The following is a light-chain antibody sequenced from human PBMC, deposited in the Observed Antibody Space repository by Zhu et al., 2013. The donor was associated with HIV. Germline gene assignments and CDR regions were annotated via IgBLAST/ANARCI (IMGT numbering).Light chain of an antibody. Sequence: DIQMTQSPSSLSASIGDRVTITCQASQDISNYLNWYQQKAGKAPKLLIYAASTLQSGVPSTFSGSGSGTDFTLTFSSLQPEDFATYYCQQSYIAPLTFGGGTKVEIK. CDR1: QDISNY. CDR2: AAS. CDR3: QQSYIAPLT. V-gene: IGKV1-39*01. J-gene: IGKJ4*01.